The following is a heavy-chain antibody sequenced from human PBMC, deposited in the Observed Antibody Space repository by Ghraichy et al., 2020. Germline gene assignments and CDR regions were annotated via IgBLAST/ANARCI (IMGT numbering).Heavy chain of an antibody. Sequence: ASVKVSCKASGYTFTGYYMHWVRQAPGQGLEWMGWINPNSGGTNYAQKFQGRVTMTRDTSISTAYMELSRLRSDDTAVYYCASGSHNQRYCSGGSCYSPFDYWGQGTLVTVSS. V-gene: IGHV1-2*02. CDR2: INPNSGGT. D-gene: IGHD2-15*01. CDR1: GYTFTGYY. J-gene: IGHJ4*02. CDR3: ASGSHNQRYCSGGSCYSPFDY.